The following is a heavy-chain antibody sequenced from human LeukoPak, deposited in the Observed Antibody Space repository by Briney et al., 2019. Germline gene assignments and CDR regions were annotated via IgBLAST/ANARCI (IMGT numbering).Heavy chain of an antibody. CDR2: ISYDGSNK. J-gene: IGHJ6*02. D-gene: IGHD6-19*01. CDR1: GFTFSSYA. V-gene: IGHV3-30-3*01. Sequence: PGGSLRLSCAASGFTFSSYAMHWVRQAPGKGLEWVAVISYDGSNKYYADSVKGRFTISRDNSKSTLYLQMNSLRAEDTAVYYCARVTSSGVYYYYYGMDVWGQGTTVTVSS. CDR3: ARVTSSGVYYYYYGMDV.